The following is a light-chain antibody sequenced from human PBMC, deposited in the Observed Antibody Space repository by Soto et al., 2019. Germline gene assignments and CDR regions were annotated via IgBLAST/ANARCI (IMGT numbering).Light chain of an antibody. V-gene: IGKV1-5*03. Sequence: DLQMTQSPSTLSASVGDRATITCRASQSISSWLAWYQQKPGKAPKLLIYKASSLESGVSSRFSGSGSGTEFTLTISSLQPDDFATYYCQQYSSHPLTFGGGTKVEIK. CDR3: QQYSSHPLT. CDR2: KAS. J-gene: IGKJ4*01. CDR1: QSISSW.